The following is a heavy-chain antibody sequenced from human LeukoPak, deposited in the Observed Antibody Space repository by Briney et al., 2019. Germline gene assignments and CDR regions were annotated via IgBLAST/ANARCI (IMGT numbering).Heavy chain of an antibody. Sequence: PSETLSLTCTVSGGSISTYYWSWIRQPPGKGLEWIGYTHYSGTTNYNPSLKNRVTISLDTSKNQFSLNLSSVTAADTAVYYCARMGGYSGYATHWGQGTLVTVSS. CDR2: THYSGTT. D-gene: IGHD5-12*01. CDR3: ARMGGYSGYATH. J-gene: IGHJ4*02. CDR1: GGSISTYY. V-gene: IGHV4-59*08.